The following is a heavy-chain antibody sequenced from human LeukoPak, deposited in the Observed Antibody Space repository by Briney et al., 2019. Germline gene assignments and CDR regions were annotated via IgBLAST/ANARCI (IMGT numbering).Heavy chain of an antibody. Sequence: SETLSLTCAVYGGSFSGYYWSWIRKPPGKGLEWIGEINHSGSTNYNPSLKSRVTISVDTSKNQFSLKLSSVTAADTAVYYCARRGSYRYYFDYWGQGTLVTVSS. CDR2: INHSGST. CDR1: GGSFSGYY. V-gene: IGHV4-34*01. CDR3: ARRGSYRYYFDY. D-gene: IGHD1-26*01. J-gene: IGHJ4*02.